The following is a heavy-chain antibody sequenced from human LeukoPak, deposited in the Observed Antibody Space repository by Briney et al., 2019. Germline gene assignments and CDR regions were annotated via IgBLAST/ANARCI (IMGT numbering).Heavy chain of an antibody. D-gene: IGHD2-15*01. V-gene: IGHV4-61*01. CDR1: GGSFSSGSYY. CDR2: VYYTGNT. CDR3: ARDTGYCSGGTCYHNFFDY. J-gene: IGHJ4*02. Sequence: SETLSLTCTVSGGSFSSGSYYWSWIRQPPGKGLEWIGYVYYTGNTNYNPSLKSRVTISVDTSKNQSSLKLSSVTAADTAVYYCARDTGYCSGGTCYHNFFDYWGQGTLVTVSS.